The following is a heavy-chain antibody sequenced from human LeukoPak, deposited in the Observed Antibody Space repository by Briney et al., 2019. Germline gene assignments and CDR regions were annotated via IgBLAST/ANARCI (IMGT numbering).Heavy chain of an antibody. V-gene: IGHV1-46*01. Sequence: ASVKVSCKASGYTFTCYYMHWVRQAPGQGLEWMGIINPSGGSTSYAQKFQGRVTMTRDTSTSTVYMELSSLRSEDTAVYYCARDVGVEYQLLSRKVNYYYGMDVWGQGTTVTVSS. J-gene: IGHJ6*02. CDR2: INPSGGST. D-gene: IGHD2-2*01. CDR3: ARDVGVEYQLLSRKVNYYYGMDV. CDR1: GYTFTCYY.